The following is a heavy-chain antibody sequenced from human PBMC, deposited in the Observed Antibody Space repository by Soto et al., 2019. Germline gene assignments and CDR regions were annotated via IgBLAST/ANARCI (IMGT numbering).Heavy chain of an antibody. CDR2: ISSSSSYI. V-gene: IGHV3-21*01. D-gene: IGHD1-1*01. CDR1: GFTFSSYS. CDR3: SWGRNDVFGFDP. J-gene: IGHJ5*02. Sequence: EVQLVESGGGLVKPGGALRLSCAASGFTFSSYSMNWVRQAPGKGLEWVASISSSSSYIYYADSVKGRFTISRDNAKNSLYLQMNSLRAEDTAVYYCSWGRNDVFGFDPWGQGTLVTVS.